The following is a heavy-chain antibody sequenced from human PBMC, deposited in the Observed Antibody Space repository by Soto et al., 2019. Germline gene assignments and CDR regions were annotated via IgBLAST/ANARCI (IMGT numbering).Heavy chain of an antibody. D-gene: IGHD2-15*01. CDR1: GGSISSSSYY. J-gene: IGHJ6*02. CDR3: ARQDLVVAATRYYYYGMDV. CDR2: IYYSGST. V-gene: IGHV4-39*01. Sequence: QLQLQESGPGLVKPSETLSLTCTVSGGSISSSSYYWGWIRQPPGKGLEWIGSIYYSGSTYYNPSLKSRVTISVDTSKNQFSLKLSSVTAADTAVYYCARQDLVVAATRYYYYGMDVWGQGTTVTVSS.